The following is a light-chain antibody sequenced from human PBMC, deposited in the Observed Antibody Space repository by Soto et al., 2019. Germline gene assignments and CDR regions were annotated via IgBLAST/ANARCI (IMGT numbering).Light chain of an antibody. V-gene: IGLV2-11*01. Sequence: QSALTQPRSVSGSPGQSVTISCTGTASDVGGYSYVSWYQQHPGKVPKLIIYDVSKWPSGVPDRFSGSKSGNTASLTISGLQAEDEGDYYCCSYAGSSTVFGGGTQLTVL. J-gene: IGLJ2*01. CDR3: CSYAGSSTV. CDR1: ASDVGGYSY. CDR2: DVS.